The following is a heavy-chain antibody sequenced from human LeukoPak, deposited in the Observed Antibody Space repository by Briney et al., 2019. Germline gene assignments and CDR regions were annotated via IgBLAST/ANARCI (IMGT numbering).Heavy chain of an antibody. CDR1: GFTFSSYS. CDR3: ARDESTVTSTLERFDY. J-gene: IGHJ4*02. CDR2: ISSSSSTI. Sequence: GGSLRLSCAASGFTFSSYSMNWVRQAPGKGLEWVSYISSSSSTIYYADSVKGRFTISRDNAKNSLYLQMNSLRAEDTAVYYCARDESTVTSTLERFDYWGQGTLVTVSS. D-gene: IGHD4-11*01. V-gene: IGHV3-48*01.